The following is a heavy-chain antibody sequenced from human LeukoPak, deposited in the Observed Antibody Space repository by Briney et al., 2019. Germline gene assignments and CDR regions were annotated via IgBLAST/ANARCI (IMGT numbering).Heavy chain of an antibody. CDR1: GGTFSSYA. J-gene: IGHJ5*02. V-gene: IGHV1-69*04. Sequence: SVKVSCKASGGTFSSYAISWVRQAPGQGLEWMGRIISILDIANYAQKFQGRVTITADKSTSTAYMELSSLRSDDTAVYYCARDTPEQQLVIWNWFDPWAREPWSPSPQ. D-gene: IGHD6-13*01. CDR3: ARDTPEQQLVIWNWFDP. CDR2: IISILDIA.